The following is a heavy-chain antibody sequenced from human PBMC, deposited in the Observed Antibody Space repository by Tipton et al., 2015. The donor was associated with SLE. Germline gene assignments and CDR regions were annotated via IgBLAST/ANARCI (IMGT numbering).Heavy chain of an antibody. D-gene: IGHD2-21*01. CDR3: AREVMHFDY. CDR1: GYTFNSYS. J-gene: IGHJ4*02. CDR2: INTNTGNP. V-gene: IGHV7-4-1*02. Sequence: VQLVQSGSELKKPGASVKVSCKASGYTFNSYSMNWVRQAPGQGLEWVGWINTNTGNPTYAQGFTGRFVLSVDPSVSTAYLQISNLKTEDTAVYYCAREVMHFDYWGQGTLVTVSS.